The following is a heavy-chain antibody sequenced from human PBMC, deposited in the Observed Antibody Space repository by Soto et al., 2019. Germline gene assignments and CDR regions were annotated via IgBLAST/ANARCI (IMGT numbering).Heavy chain of an antibody. CDR1: GDVFRSYG. V-gene: IGHV1-69*01. J-gene: IGHJ6*02. CDR3: ARVRCFNGLCHTADYRMDV. CDR2: IIPISGTT. D-gene: IGHD2-8*01. Sequence: QVQLVQSGAEVKKPGSSVKVSCKASGDVFRSYGINWVRQAPGQGLEWMGGIIPISGTTNYAQKFQGRVAITADESTDTVYMELSRLRSEDTAVYFCARVRCFNGLCHTADYRMDVWGQGTTVTVSS.